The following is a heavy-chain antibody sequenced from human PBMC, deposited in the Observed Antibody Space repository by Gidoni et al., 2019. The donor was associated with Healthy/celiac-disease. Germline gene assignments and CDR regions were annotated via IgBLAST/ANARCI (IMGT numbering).Heavy chain of an antibody. V-gene: IGHV3-23*01. CDR3: AKDHNVDTAMVSDWFDP. CDR2: ISGSGGST. Sequence: EVQLLESGGGLVQPGGSLRLSCAASGFTFSSYAMGWVRQAPGKGLEWVSAISGSGGSTYYADSVKGRFTISRDNSKNTLYLQMNSLRAEDTAVYYCAKDHNVDTAMVSDWFDPWGQGTLVTVSS. J-gene: IGHJ5*02. CDR1: GFTFSSYA. D-gene: IGHD5-18*01.